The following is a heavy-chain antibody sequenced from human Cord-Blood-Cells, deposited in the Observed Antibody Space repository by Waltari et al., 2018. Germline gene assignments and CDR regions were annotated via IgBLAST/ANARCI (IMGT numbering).Heavy chain of an antibody. CDR1: GYTFTSYD. J-gene: IGHJ2*01. CDR3: ARAAAEFHNWYFDL. Sequence: QVQLVQSGAEVKKPGASVKVSCKASGYTFTSYDINWVRQVTGQGLEWMGWMNPNSGNTGYAQKFQGRVTMTRNTSISTAYMELSSLRSEDTAVYYCARAAAEFHNWYFDLWGRGTLVTVSS. V-gene: IGHV1-8*01. D-gene: IGHD6-13*01. CDR2: MNPNSGNT.